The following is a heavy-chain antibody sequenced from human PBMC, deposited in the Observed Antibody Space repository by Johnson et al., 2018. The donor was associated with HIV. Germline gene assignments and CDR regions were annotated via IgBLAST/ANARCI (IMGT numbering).Heavy chain of an antibody. D-gene: IGHD1-26*01. CDR1: GFTFSSYD. Sequence: VHLVESGGGVVQPGRSLRLSCAASGFTFSSYDMHWVRQATGKGLEWVSSIGTAGDTYYPGSVKGRFTISRDNVKNSLYLQMNSLRAEDTSVYYCARAVGACDIWGQGTMVTVSS. CDR2: IGTAGDT. J-gene: IGHJ3*02. CDR3: ARAVGACDI. V-gene: IGHV3-13*01.